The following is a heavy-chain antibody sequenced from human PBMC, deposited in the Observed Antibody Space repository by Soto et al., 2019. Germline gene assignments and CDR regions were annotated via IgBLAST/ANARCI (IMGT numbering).Heavy chain of an antibody. D-gene: IGHD6-19*01. CDR2: IIPIFGTA. CDR3: ARKIAVAGRYYYGMDV. CDR1: GGTFSSYA. J-gene: IGHJ6*02. V-gene: IGHV1-69*13. Sequence: ASVKVSCKASGGTFSSYAISWVRQAPGQGLEWMGGIIPIFGTANYAQKFQGRVTITADESTSTAYMELSSLRSEDKAVYYCARKIAVAGRYYYGMDVWGQGTTVTVSS.